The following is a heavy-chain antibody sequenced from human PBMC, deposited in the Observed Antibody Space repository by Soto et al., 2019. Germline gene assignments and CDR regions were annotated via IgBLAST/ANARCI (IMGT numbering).Heavy chain of an antibody. J-gene: IGHJ4*02. Sequence: QITLKESGPTLVKPTQTLTLTCTFSGFSLSTRGVGVGWIRQPPGKALEWLAIIYWDDDKRYSPSLKSRLTITKDTSKNRVVLTMANMDPVDTATYYCAHKGGGDRILDYWGQGTLVTVSS. CDR2: IYWDDDK. CDR3: AHKGGGDRILDY. CDR1: GFSLSTRGVG. V-gene: IGHV2-5*02. D-gene: IGHD3-16*01.